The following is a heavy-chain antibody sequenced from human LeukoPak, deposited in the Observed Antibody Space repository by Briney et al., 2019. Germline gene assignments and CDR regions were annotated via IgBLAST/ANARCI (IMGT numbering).Heavy chain of an antibody. Sequence: GGSLRLSCAASGFTFSSYWMSWVRQAPGKGLEWVANIKQDGSEKYYVDSVKGRFTISRDNAKNSLYLQMNSLRAEDTAVYYCARDPEGQYYYYYYYMDVWGKGTTVTVSS. CDR3: ARDPEGQYYYYYYYMDV. J-gene: IGHJ6*03. CDR2: IKQDGSEK. V-gene: IGHV3-7*01. CDR1: GFTFSSYW.